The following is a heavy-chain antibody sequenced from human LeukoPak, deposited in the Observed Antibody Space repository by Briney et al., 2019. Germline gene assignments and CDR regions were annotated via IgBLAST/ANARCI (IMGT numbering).Heavy chain of an antibody. CDR1: GFTFSNYG. D-gene: IGHD5-24*01. Sequence: PGGSLRLSCAASGFTFSNYGIHWVRQAPGKGLEWVAAISHDGSNKYYADSVKGRFTISSDNSKNTLYLQMNSLRVEDTAVYYCTRVGYIDEGIDYWGQGTLVTVSS. CDR2: ISHDGSNK. J-gene: IGHJ4*02. CDR3: TRVGYIDEGIDY. V-gene: IGHV3-30-3*01.